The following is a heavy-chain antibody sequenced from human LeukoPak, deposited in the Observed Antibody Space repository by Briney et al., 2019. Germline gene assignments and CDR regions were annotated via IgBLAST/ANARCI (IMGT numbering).Heavy chain of an antibody. D-gene: IGHD3-22*01. J-gene: IGHJ4*02. CDR2: IKKDGSEK. CDR3: ARGGYESSGYRLSRYFDY. Sequence: PGGSLRLSCAASGFTFSSYWMSWVRQAPGKGLEWVANIKKDGSEKYYVDSVKGRFTITRNNAKNSLYLQLNSLRAEDTAVYYCARGGYESSGYRLSRYFDYWGQGTLVTVSS. V-gene: IGHV3-7*01. CDR1: GFTFSSYW.